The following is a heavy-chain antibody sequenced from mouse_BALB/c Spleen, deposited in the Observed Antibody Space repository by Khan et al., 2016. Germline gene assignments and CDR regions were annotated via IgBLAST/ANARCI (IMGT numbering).Heavy chain of an antibody. V-gene: IGHV1-7*01. CDR3: TTGRIRGWFAY. CDR2: INPSTGYT. J-gene: IGHJ3*01. CDR1: GYTFTSYW. Sequence: QVQLQQSGAELAKPGASMKMSCKASGYTFTSYWMHWVKQRPGQGLEWIGYINPSTGYTEYSQKFKDKATLTADKSSSTAYMQLSSLTSGGSAVYYCTTGRIRGWFAYWGQGTLVTVSA. D-gene: IGHD2-4*01.